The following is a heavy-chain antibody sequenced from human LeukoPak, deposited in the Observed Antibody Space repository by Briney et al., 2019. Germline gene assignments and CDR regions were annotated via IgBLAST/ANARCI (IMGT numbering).Heavy chain of an antibody. CDR2: ISYDGSNK. V-gene: IGHV3-30*18. Sequence: GALRLSCAASGFTFSSYGMHWVRQAPGKGLEWVAVISYDGSNKYYADSVKGRFTISRDNSNNTLYLQMNSLRAEDTAVYYCAKGGGNYYGSGSYLRGWVDYWGQGTLVTVSS. D-gene: IGHD3-10*01. J-gene: IGHJ4*02. CDR1: GFTFSSYG. CDR3: AKGGGNYYGSGSYLRGWVDY.